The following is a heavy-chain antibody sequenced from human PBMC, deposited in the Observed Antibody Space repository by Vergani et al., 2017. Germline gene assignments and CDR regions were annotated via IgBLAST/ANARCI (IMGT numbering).Heavy chain of an antibody. V-gene: IGHV4-31*03. D-gene: IGHD3-22*01. J-gene: IGHJ4*02. Sequence: QVKLQESGPGLVKPSQTLSLTCSVSGDSISSGVYYWNWIRQHPGKGLEWIGYIYSTGSTHHNPSLRRRINMSVDTSKNQFSLKLNSMTAADTAVYYCARETRVDITMRHFDYWGQGTLVTVSS. CDR3: ARETRVDITMRHFDY. CDR2: IYSTGST. CDR1: GDSISSGVYY.